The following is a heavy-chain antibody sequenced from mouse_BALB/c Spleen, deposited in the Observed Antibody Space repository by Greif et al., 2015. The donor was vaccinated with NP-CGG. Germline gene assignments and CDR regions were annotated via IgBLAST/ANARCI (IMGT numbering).Heavy chain of an antibody. J-gene: IGHJ2*01. CDR1: GYAFSSYW. V-gene: IGHV1-80*01. Sequence: QVQLQQSGAELVRPGSSVKISCKASGYAFSSYWMNWVKQRPGQGLEWIGQICPGDGDTNYNGKFKGKATLTADKSSSTAYMQLSRLTSEDSAVYFCARVGNYYFDYWGQGTTLTVSS. D-gene: IGHD2-1*01. CDR2: ICPGDGDT. CDR3: ARVGNYYFDY.